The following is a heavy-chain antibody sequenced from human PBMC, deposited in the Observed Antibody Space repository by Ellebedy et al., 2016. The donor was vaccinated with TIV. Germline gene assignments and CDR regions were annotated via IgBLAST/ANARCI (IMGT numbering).Heavy chain of an antibody. J-gene: IGHJ4*02. V-gene: IGHV1-69*13. D-gene: IGHD5-24*01. CDR3: ARRELATVIEYYFDS. CDR1: GDTFSSDA. Sequence: SVKVSCXASGDTFSSDAISWVRQAPGQGFEWMGGIIPILDTVNYAQKFQGRVTITADELTSTAYMEMSSLRSEDTAVYYCARRELATVIEYYFDSWGQGTLVTVSS. CDR2: IIPILDTV.